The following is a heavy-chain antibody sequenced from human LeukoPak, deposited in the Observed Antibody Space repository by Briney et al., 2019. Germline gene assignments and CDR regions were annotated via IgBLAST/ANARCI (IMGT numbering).Heavy chain of an antibody. CDR3: ARGFRIAAAGDDAFDI. Sequence: ASVKVSCKASGYTFTSYGISWVRQAPGQGLEWMGWISAYKGNTNYAQKLQGRVTMTTDTSTSTAYMELRSLRSDDTAVYYCARGFRIAAAGDDAFDIWGQGTMVTVSS. CDR2: ISAYKGNT. D-gene: IGHD6-13*01. J-gene: IGHJ3*02. V-gene: IGHV1-18*01. CDR1: GYTFTSYG.